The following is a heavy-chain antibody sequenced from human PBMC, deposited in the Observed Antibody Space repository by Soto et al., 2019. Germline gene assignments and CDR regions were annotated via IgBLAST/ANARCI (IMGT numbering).Heavy chain of an antibody. J-gene: IGHJ3*02. CDR2: IWYDGSNK. CDR3: ARESGQAYCSSTSCYTYAFDI. Sequence: GGSLRLSCAASGFTFSSYGMHWVRQAPGKGLEWVAVIWYDGSNKYYADSVKGRLTISRDNSKNTLYLQMNSLRAEDTAVYYCARESGQAYCSSTSCYTYAFDIWGQGTMVTVSS. V-gene: IGHV3-33*01. CDR1: GFTFSSYG. D-gene: IGHD2-2*02.